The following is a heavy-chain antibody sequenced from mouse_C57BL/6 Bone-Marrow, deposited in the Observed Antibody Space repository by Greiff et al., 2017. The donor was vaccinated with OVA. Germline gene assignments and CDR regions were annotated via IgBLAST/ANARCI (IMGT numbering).Heavy chain of an antibody. Sequence: VQLQQSGPELVKPGASVKISCKASGYSFTGYYMNWVKQSPEKSLEWIGEINPSTGGTTYNQKFKAKATLTVDKSSSTAYMQLKSLTSEDSAVYYCAREEDDYAWCAYWGQGTLVTVSA. CDR2: INPSTGGT. V-gene: IGHV1-42*01. J-gene: IGHJ3*01. CDR3: AREEDDYAWCAY. D-gene: IGHD2-4*01. CDR1: GYSFTGYY.